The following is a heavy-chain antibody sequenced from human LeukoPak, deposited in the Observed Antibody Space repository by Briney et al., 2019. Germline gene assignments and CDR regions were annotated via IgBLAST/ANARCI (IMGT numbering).Heavy chain of an antibody. CDR3: ARDAQRGFDYSNSLEY. V-gene: IGHV3-33*01. J-gene: IGHJ4*01. Sequence: GGSLRLSCAASGFIFSHYGMHWVRQAPGKGLEWVAVIWSDGSNRFYADSVKGRFTISRDNSQNTLFLQMNSLRAEDTAMYYCARDAQRGFDYSNSLEYWGHGTLVTVSS. CDR1: GFIFSHYG. CDR2: IWSDGSNR. D-gene: IGHD4-11*01.